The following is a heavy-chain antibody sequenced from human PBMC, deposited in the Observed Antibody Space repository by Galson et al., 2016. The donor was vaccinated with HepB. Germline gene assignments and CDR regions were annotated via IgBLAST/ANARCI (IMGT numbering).Heavy chain of an antibody. CDR3: AKNPSTGLLYFDS. CDR2: LGGTGTST. D-gene: IGHD3-9*01. CDR1: GFAFRSHA. Sequence: SLRLSCAASGFAFRSHAMSWVRQAPGKGLEWVSVLGGTGTSTYSADFVVGRFTISRDNSKNTLYLQMNSLRVEDTAVYYCAKNPSTGLLYFDSWGQGTLVTVSS. J-gene: IGHJ4*02. V-gene: IGHV3-23*01.